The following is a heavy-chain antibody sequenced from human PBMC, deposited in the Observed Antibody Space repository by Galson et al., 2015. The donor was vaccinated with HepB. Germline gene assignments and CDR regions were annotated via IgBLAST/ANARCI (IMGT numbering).Heavy chain of an antibody. CDR2: IYDSGRT. CDR1: GGSISSSDYY. D-gene: IGHD6-19*01. J-gene: IGHJ4*02. CDR3: ATGVGYSSGWRPFDS. Sequence: ETLSLTCTVSGGSISSSDYYWGWIRQPPGEGLEWIGNIYDSGRTYNNPSLQSRVTITVDTSKQQYSLRLISVTAADTALYYCATGVGYSSGWRPFDSWGQGTLVTVSS. V-gene: IGHV4-39*01.